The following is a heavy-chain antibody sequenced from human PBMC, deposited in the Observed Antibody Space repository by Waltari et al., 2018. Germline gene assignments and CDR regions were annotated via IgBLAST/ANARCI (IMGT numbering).Heavy chain of an antibody. CDR1: GYSISSIYY. CDR3: ARQVYYDSSGLDAFDI. CDR2: IYHTGRA. Sequence: QVQMQESGPGLVKPSETLSLTCAVSGYSISSIYYWGWIRQPPGKGLEWIGSIYHTGRADYSPTLKSRVTISVDTSKNQFSLKLSSVTAADTAVYYCARQVYYDSSGLDAFDIWGQGTMVTVSS. J-gene: IGHJ3*02. D-gene: IGHD3-22*01. V-gene: IGHV4-38-2*01.